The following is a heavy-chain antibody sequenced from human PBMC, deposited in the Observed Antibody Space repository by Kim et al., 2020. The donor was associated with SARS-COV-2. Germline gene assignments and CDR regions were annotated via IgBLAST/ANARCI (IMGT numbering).Heavy chain of an antibody. J-gene: IGHJ4*02. CDR3: TREDY. Sequence: SPNSGDTTYAQKFQGRSTITRDTSITTAYMELNSRRADDTALYFCTREDYWGQGTLVTVSS. CDR2: SPNSGDT. V-gene: IGHV1-2*02.